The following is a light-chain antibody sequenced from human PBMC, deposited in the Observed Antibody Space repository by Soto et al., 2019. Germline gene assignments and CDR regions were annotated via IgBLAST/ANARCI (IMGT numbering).Light chain of an antibody. Sequence: DIVMTQSPLSLPVTPGEPASISCRSSQSLLHSNGYNYLDWYLQKPGQSPQLLIYLGSNRASGVPDRFSGSGSGTDFTLKISRVEAEDVGGYYCMQALHSITFGQGTRLEIK. CDR1: QSLLHSNGYNY. J-gene: IGKJ5*01. CDR3: MQALHSIT. V-gene: IGKV2-28*01. CDR2: LGS.